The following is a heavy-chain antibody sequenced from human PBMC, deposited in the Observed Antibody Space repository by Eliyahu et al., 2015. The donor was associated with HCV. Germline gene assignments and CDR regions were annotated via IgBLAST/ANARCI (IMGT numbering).Heavy chain of an antibody. CDR2: IWYDGRKT. J-gene: IGHJ6*02. D-gene: IGHD1-1*01. CDR1: GFTFSGYG. V-gene: IGHV3-33*01. Sequence: QVQLVESGGGVVQPGRSLRLSCPASGFTFSGYGMHWVRQTPGKGLEWVAVIWYDGRKTYYADSVKGRFTISRDNSKNTLYLQMNGLRVEDTAVYYCATVDDLGTTYVWGQGTTVTVSS. CDR3: ATVDDLGTTYV.